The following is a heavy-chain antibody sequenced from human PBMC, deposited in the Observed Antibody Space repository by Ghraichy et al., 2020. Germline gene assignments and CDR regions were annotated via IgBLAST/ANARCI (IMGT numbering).Heavy chain of an antibody. CDR1: GFTFSSFW. CDR3: ARGELRSSSCPDC. CDR2: IDGDGSRT. D-gene: IGHD6-13*01. J-gene: IGHJ4*02. Sequence: GESLNISCAASGFTFSSFWMHCVRQAPGKGLVWVSRIDGDGSRTSYVDSVKGRFTISRDNSKNTLYLQMNSLRAEDTAVYYCARGELRSSSCPDCWGQGTLVTVSS. V-gene: IGHV3-74*01.